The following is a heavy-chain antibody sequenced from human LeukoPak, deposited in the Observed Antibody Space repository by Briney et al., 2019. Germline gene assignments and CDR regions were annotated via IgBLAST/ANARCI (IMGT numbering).Heavy chain of an antibody. CDR2: IYYSGST. Sequence: KPSETLSLTCTVSGGSISSYYWSWIRQPPGKGLEWIGYIYYSGSTNYNPSLKSRVTISVDTSKNQFSLKLSSVTAADTAVYYCARERVGVPAAHDAFDIWGQGTMVTVSS. D-gene: IGHD2-2*01. CDR3: ARERVGVPAAHDAFDI. CDR1: GGSISSYY. J-gene: IGHJ3*02. V-gene: IGHV4-59*01.